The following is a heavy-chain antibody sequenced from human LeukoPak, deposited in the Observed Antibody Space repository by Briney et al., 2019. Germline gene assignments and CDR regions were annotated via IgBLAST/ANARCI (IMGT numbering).Heavy chain of an antibody. D-gene: IGHD4-11*01. CDR2: IYYSGST. V-gene: IGHV4-34*01. J-gene: IGHJ3*02. Sequence: SETLSLTCAVYGGSFSGYYWSWIRQPPGKGLEWIGSIYYSGSTYYNPSLKSRVTISVDTSKNQFSLKLSSVTAADTAVYYCARLQWSDAFDIWGQGTMVTVSS. CDR1: GGSFSGYY. CDR3: ARLQWSDAFDI.